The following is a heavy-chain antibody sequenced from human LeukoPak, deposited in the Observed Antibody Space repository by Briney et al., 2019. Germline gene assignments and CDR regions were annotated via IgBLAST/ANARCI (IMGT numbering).Heavy chain of an antibody. D-gene: IGHD5-18*01. CDR1: GGSISSYF. CDR2: IYYTGST. J-gene: IGHJ4*02. CDR3: ARWADTAMLYFDY. V-gene: IGHV4-59*12. Sequence: SETLSLTCTISGGSISSYFWSWIRQPPGKGLEWIGYIYYTGSTNYNPSLKSRVTISVDTSKNQFSLKLSSVTAADTAVYYCARWADTAMLYFDYWGQGTLVTVSS.